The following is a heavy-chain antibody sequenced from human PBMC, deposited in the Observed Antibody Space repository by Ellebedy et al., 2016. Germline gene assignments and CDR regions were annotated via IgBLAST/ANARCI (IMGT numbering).Heavy chain of an antibody. D-gene: IGHD1-26*01. CDR1: GYSFASYW. CDR3: AGHYSGQWGINWFDP. Sequence: GESLKISXKGSGYSFASYWIGWVRQMPGKGLEWLGLIFPGDSDTKYSPSFQGQVTISADKSISTAYLQWSSLKASDTAMYYCAGHYSGQWGINWFDPWGQGTLVTVSS. CDR2: IFPGDSDT. J-gene: IGHJ5*02. V-gene: IGHV5-51*01.